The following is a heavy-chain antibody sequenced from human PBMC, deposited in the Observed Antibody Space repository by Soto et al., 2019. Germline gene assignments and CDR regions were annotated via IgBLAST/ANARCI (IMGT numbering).Heavy chain of an antibody. CDR1: GGSISSYY. J-gene: IGHJ4*02. Sequence: SETLSLTCTVSGGSISSYYWSWIRQPPGKGLEWIGYIYYSGSTNYNPSLKSRVTISVDTSKNQFSLKLSSVTAADTAVYYCAREGQQLVRRYEFDYWGQGTLVTVSS. V-gene: IGHV4-59*12. CDR2: IYYSGST. D-gene: IGHD6-13*01. CDR3: AREGQQLVRRYEFDY.